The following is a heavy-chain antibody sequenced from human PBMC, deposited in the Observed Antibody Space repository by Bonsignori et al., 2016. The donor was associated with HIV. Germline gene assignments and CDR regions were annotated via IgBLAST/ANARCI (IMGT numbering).Heavy chain of an antibody. CDR3: ARSSAAMAYAFDI. J-gene: IGHJ3*02. CDR1: GGSISSGGYS. V-gene: IGHV4-30-4*07. D-gene: IGHD5-18*01. Sequence: QVQLQESGPGLVKPSQTLSLTCAVSGGSISSGGYSWSWIRQPPGKGLEWIGYIYYSGSTYYNPSLKSRVTISVDTSKNQFSLKLRSVTAADTAVYYCARSSAAMAYAFDIWGQGTMVTVSS. CDR2: IYYSGST.